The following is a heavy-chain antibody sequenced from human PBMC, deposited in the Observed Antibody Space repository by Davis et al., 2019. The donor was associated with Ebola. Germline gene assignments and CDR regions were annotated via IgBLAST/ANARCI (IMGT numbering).Heavy chain of an antibody. V-gene: IGHV1-3*01. CDR2: INAGNGNT. CDR1: GYTFTSYA. D-gene: IGHD3-10*01. CDR3: ARDRGGDYSFDY. J-gene: IGHJ4*02. Sequence: AASVKVSCKASGYTFTSYAMHWVRQAPGQRLEWMGWINAGNGNTKYSQKFQGRVTITRDTSASTAYMELSSLRSEDTSVYYCARDRGGDYSFDYWGQGTLVTVPS.